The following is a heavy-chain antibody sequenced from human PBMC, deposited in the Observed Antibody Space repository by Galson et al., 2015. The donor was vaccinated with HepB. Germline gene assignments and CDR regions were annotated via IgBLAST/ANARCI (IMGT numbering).Heavy chain of an antibody. V-gene: IGHV1-24*01. J-gene: IGHJ4*02. D-gene: IGHD1-26*01. CDR1: GYTLTELP. CDR3: AAWELLGPSVYFDY. CDR2: FDPEDGET. Sequence: SVKVSCKVSGYTLTELPMHWVRQAPGKGLEWMGGFDPEDGETIYAQKFQGRVTMTEDTSTDTAYMELSSLRSEDTAVYYCAAWELLGPSVYFDYWGQGTLVTVSS.